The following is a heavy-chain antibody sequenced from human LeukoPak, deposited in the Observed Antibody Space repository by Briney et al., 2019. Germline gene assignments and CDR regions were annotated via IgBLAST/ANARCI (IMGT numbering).Heavy chain of an antibody. CDR1: GFTFSSYA. Sequence: GRSLRLSCAASGFTFSSYAMSWVRQAPGKGLEWVSAISGSGGSTYYADSVKGRFTISRDNSKNTLYLQMNSLRAGDTAVYYCAKAIPRYGDYGDVFDYWGQGTLVTVSS. D-gene: IGHD4-17*01. J-gene: IGHJ4*02. CDR2: ISGSGGST. CDR3: AKAIPRYGDYGDVFDY. V-gene: IGHV3-23*01.